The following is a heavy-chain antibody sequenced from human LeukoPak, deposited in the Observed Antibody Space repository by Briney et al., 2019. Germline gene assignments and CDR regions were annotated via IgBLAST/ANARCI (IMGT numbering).Heavy chain of an antibody. CDR2: IYPDDSDT. Sequence: LGESLRISCKGSGYSFSNNWIGWVRQMPGKGLEWMGIIYPDDSDTRYSPSFQGQVTISADKSISTAYLQWSSLKASDTAMYYCARHRKDIGFDSWGQGTLVTVSS. J-gene: IGHJ4*02. D-gene: IGHD2-15*01. V-gene: IGHV5-51*01. CDR1: GYSFSNNW. CDR3: ARHRKDIGFDS.